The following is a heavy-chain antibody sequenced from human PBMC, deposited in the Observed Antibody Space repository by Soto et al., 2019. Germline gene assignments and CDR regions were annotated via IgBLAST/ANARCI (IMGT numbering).Heavy chain of an antibody. CDR3: AKAPDILTGWYFDY. D-gene: IGHD3-9*01. CDR1: GFTFDDYA. Sequence: GGSLRLSCAASGFTFDDYAMHWVRQAPGKGLEWVSGISWNSGSIGYADSVKGRFTISRDNAKNSLYLQMNSLRAEDTALYYCAKAPDILTGWYFDYWGHGTLVTVSS. J-gene: IGHJ4*01. V-gene: IGHV3-9*01. CDR2: ISWNSGSI.